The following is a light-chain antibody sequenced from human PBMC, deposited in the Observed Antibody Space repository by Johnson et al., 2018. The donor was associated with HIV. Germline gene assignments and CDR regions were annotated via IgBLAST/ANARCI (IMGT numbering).Light chain of an antibody. CDR1: SSNIGNNY. V-gene: IGLV1-51*01. Sequence: QPVLTQPPSVSAAPGQKVTISCSGSSSNIGNNYVSWYQQLPGTAPKLLIYDNNKRPSGIPDRFSGSKSGTSATLGITGLQTGDEADYYCGTWDSSLSAGIYVFGTGTKVTVL. J-gene: IGLJ1*01. CDR3: GTWDSSLSAGIYV. CDR2: DNN.